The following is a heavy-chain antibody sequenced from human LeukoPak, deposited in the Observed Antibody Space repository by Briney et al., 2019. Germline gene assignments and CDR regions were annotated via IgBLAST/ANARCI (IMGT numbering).Heavy chain of an antibody. V-gene: IGHV1-69*13. CDR3: ARESPIAVAGTSWFDP. D-gene: IGHD6-19*01. CDR2: IIPIFGTA. Sequence: SVKVSCKASGGTFSSYAISWVRQAPGQGLEWMGGIIPIFGTANYAQKFQGRVTITADESTSTAYMELSSLRSEDTAVYYCARESPIAVAGTSWFDPWGQGTLVTVSS. CDR1: GGTFSSYA. J-gene: IGHJ5*02.